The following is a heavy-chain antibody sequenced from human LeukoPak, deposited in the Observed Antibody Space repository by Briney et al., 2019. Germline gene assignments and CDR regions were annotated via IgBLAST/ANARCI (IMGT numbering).Heavy chain of an antibody. V-gene: IGHV1-46*01. CDR1: GYTFTTYY. D-gene: IGHD1-26*01. CDR2: INPSGGST. J-gene: IGHJ4*02. CDR3: ARAPKGVTTGYFDH. Sequence: ASVKVSCKASGYTFTTYYIHWVRQAPGQGLEWMGIINPSGGSTTYAQIFQGRVTLTRGTSTSTVYMELISLRSDDTAVYYCARAPKGVTTGYFDHWGQGTLVTVSS.